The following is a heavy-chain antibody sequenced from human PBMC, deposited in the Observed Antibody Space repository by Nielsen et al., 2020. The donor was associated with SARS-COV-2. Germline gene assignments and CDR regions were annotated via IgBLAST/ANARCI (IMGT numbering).Heavy chain of an antibody. CDR1: GFTFSSYW. Sequence: GGSLRLSCAASGFTFSSYWMSWVRQAPGKGLEWVANIKQDGSEKYYVDSVKGRFTISRDNAKNSLYLQMNSLRAEDTAVYYCARDGAGFLEWLGPWYYGMDVWGQGTTVTVSS. CDR2: IKQDGSEK. J-gene: IGHJ6*02. D-gene: IGHD3-3*01. V-gene: IGHV3-7*01. CDR3: ARDGAGFLEWLGPWYYGMDV.